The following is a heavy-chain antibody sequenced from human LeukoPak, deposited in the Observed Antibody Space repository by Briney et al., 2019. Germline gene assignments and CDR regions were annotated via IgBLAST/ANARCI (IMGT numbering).Heavy chain of an antibody. V-gene: IGHV3-48*04. CDR2: ISSSSSTA. CDR3: ARGFEGTGNAFDI. D-gene: IGHD3/OR15-3a*01. CDR1: GFTFSSYG. Sequence: GGSLRLSCAASGFTFSSYGMTWVRQAPGKGLEWVSYISSSSSTAYYADSVKGRFTISRDNAKNTLYLQMKSLRAEDTAVYYCARGFEGTGNAFDIWGQGTMVTVSS. J-gene: IGHJ3*02.